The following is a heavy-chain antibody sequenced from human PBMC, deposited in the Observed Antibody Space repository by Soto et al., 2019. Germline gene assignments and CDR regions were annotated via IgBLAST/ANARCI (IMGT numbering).Heavy chain of an antibody. CDR2: IYYSGST. Sequence: SETLSLTCTVPGGSISISSYYWCWIRQPPGKGLEWIGSIYYSGSTYYNPSLKSRVTISVDTSKNQFSLKLSSVTAADTAVYYCARAVTTTFFDYYYYGMDVWGQGTTVT. D-gene: IGHD4-4*01. V-gene: IGHV4-39*01. CDR3: ARAVTTTFFDYYYYGMDV. J-gene: IGHJ6*02. CDR1: GGSISISSYY.